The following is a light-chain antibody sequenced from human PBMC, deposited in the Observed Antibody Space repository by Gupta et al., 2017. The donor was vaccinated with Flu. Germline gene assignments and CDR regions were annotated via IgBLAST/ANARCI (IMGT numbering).Light chain of an antibody. J-gene: IGLJ1*01. CDR2: DVT. Sequence: QSALTQPASVSGSPGQSTTISCSGTSSDVGRSDSVSWYQQHPDKAPKLIIFDVTNRPSGVSSRFSGSKSGNTASLTISGLQAEDETDYYCSSYTSGSTFYVFGTGTKVTVL. CDR1: SSDVGRSDS. CDR3: SSYTSGSTFYV. V-gene: IGLV2-14*01.